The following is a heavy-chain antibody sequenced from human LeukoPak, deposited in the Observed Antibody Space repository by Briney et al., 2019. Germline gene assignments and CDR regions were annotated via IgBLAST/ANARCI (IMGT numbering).Heavy chain of an antibody. D-gene: IGHD3-3*01. Sequence: QTGGSLRLSCAASGFTFSSYGMHWVRQAPGKGLEWVSAISGSAVITFYADSVKGRFTISRDNSKNTLYLQMNSLRAEDTALYYCAKSRLSGINDAFDIWGQGTMVTVSS. CDR2: ISGSAVIT. CDR1: GFTFSSYG. V-gene: IGHV3-23*01. J-gene: IGHJ3*02. CDR3: AKSRLSGINDAFDI.